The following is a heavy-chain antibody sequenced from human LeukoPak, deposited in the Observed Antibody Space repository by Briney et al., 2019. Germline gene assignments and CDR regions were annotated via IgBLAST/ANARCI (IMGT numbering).Heavy chain of an antibody. J-gene: IGHJ6*03. CDR1: GGSISSSSYY. V-gene: IGHV4-39*02. CDR3: ARDNTKTYYDSSGYYPSPYYYYYMDV. CDR2: IYYSGST. D-gene: IGHD3-22*01. Sequence: PSETLSLTCTVSGGSISSSSYYWGWIRQPPGKGLEWIGSIYYSGSTYYNPSLKSRVTISVDTSKNQFSLKLSSVTAADTAVYYCARDNTKTYYDSSGYYPSPYYYYYMDVWGKGTTVTISS.